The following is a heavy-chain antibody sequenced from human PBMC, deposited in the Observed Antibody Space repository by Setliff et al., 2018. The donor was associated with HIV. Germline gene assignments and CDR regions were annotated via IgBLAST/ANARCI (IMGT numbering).Heavy chain of an antibody. CDR3: AKYTSGYDFWSGYFDY. V-gene: IGHV3-23*03. Sequence: GGSLRLSCAASGFTFSSYAMSWVRQAPGKGLEWVSVIYSCGSTTYYADSVKGRFTISRHNSKNTLYLQMKSLRAEDTAVYYCAKYTSGYDFWSGYFDYWGQGTLVTVSS. CDR2: IYSCGSTT. D-gene: IGHD3-3*01. J-gene: IGHJ4*02. CDR1: GFTFSSYA.